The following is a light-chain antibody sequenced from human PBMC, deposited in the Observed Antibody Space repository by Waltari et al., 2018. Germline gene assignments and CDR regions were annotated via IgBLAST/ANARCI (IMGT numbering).Light chain of an antibody. CDR1: SSDVGSHNL. V-gene: IGLV2-23*02. CDR2: DVK. Sequence: QSALTQPAPVSGSPGQSITIPCTGTSSDVGSHNLVSWYQRYPGKVPKLMIYDVKKRPSGVSNRFSGPKSGNAASLAISGLQAEDEAEYHCCSYARSGTFVFGGGTELTVL. J-gene: IGLJ3*02. CDR3: CSYARSGTFV.